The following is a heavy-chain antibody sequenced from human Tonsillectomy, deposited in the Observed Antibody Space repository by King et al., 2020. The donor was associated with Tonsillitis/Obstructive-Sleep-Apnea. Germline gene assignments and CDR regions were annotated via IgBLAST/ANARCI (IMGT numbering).Heavy chain of an antibody. CDR2: IYSGGGT. V-gene: IGHV3-53*01. CDR3: ARDRLVVVPAAIPVYYYYGMDV. CDR1: GFTVSSNY. D-gene: IGHD2-2*02. J-gene: IGHJ6*02. Sequence: VQLVESGGGLIQPGGSVRLSCAASGFTVSSNYMSWVRQAPGKGLEWVSIIYSGGGTYYADSVKDRFTISRDNSKNTLYLQMNSLRAEDTAVYYCARDRLVVVPAAIPVYYYYGMDVWGQGTTVTVSS.